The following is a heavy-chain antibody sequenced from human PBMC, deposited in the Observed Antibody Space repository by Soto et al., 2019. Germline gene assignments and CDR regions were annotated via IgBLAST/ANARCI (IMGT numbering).Heavy chain of an antibody. CDR3: AKDSIAYPFDY. CDR1: GFTFSSYG. CDR2: ISYDGSNK. J-gene: IGHJ4*02. V-gene: IGHV3-30*18. D-gene: IGHD2-2*01. Sequence: ESGGGVVQPGRSLRLSCAASGFTFSSYGMHWVRQAPGKGLEWVAVISYDGSNKYYADSVKGRFTISRDNSKNTLYLQMNSLRAEDTAVYYCAKDSIAYPFDYWGQGTLVTVSS.